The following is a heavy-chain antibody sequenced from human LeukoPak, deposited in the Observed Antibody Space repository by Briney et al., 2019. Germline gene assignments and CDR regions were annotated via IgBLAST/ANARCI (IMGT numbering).Heavy chain of an antibody. CDR3: AIFRCGGDCSADY. D-gene: IGHD2-21*02. Sequence: ASVKVSCKASGYTFTGYYMHWVRQASGQGLEWMGWINPNSGGTNYAQKFQGRVTMTRDTSISTAYMELSRLRSDDTAVYYCAIFRCGGDCSADYWGQGTLVTVSS. CDR2: INPNSGGT. CDR1: GYTFTGYY. J-gene: IGHJ4*02. V-gene: IGHV1-2*02.